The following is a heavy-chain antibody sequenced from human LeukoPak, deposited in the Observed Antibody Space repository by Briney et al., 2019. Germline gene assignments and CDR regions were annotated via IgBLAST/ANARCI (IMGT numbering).Heavy chain of an antibody. CDR2: IYSGAGP. CDR1: GFIVENNY. CDR3: ALRSATNWCLRD. V-gene: IGHV3-53*01. Sequence: GGSLRLSCAASGFIVENNYMRWVRQAPGRGLEWVSIIYSGAGPHYADSVWGRFTLSRDKYKNTLYLQMNSLRVEDTAVYYCALRSATNWCLRDWGQGTLVTVSS. D-gene: IGHD1-1*01. J-gene: IGHJ4*02.